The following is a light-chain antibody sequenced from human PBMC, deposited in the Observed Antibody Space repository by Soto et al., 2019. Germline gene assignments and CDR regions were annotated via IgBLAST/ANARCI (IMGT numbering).Light chain of an antibody. CDR1: QTVRNNY. CDR3: QQYGSSPRT. J-gene: IGKJ1*01. CDR2: AAS. Sequence: EIVLSQSPATLSSFPGDRVTLSCRPSQTVRNNYLAWYQQKPGQAPRLLIYAASSRATGIPDRFSGSGSETDFSLTISRLEAEDFAVYYCQQYGSSPRTFGQGTKVDIK. V-gene: IGKV3-20*01.